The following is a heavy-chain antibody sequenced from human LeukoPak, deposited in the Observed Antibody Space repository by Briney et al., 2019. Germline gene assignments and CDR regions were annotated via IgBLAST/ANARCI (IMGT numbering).Heavy chain of an antibody. CDR3: AGRYSSSRRRLGSENCHDY. D-gene: IGHD6-6*01. V-gene: IGHV3-73*01. Sequence: GGSLRLSCAASGFTFSGSAMHWVRQASGKGLEWVGRIRSKANSYATAYAASVKGRFTTSRDDSKNTAYLQMNSLKTEDTAVYYCAGRYSSSRRRLGSENCHDYWGQGTLVTVSS. J-gene: IGHJ4*02. CDR2: IRSKANSYAT. CDR1: GFTFSGSA.